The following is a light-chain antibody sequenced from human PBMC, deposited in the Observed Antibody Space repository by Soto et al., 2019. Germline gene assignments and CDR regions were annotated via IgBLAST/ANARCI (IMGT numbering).Light chain of an antibody. CDR3: HQYYSTPGT. CDR2: WAS. CDR1: QSVLYSSTNKDY. V-gene: IGKV4-1*01. J-gene: IGKJ3*01. Sequence: DIVLTQSPDSLAVSLGGRATINCKSSQSVLYSSTNKDYLAWYQQRPGQPPKLLIYWASTRQSGVPDRFSGSGSGTDFNLTISSLQAADVAVYHCHQYYSTPGTFGPGTKVDIK.